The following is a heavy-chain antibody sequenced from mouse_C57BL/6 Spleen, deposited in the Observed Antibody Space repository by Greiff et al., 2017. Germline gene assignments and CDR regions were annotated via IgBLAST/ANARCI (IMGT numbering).Heavy chain of an antibody. Sequence: QVQLKQPGAELVRPGSSVKLSCKASGYTFTSYWMPWVKQRPIQGLEWIGNIDPSDSETHYNQKFKDKATLTVDKSSSTAYMQLSSLTSEDSAVYYCARWVPGAMDYWGPGTSVTVSS. CDR2: IDPSDSET. J-gene: IGHJ4*01. CDR3: ARWVPGAMDY. D-gene: IGHD2-14*01. V-gene: IGHV1-52*01. CDR1: GYTFTSYW.